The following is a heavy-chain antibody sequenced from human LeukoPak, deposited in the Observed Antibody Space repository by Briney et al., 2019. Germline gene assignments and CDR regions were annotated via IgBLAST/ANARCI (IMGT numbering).Heavy chain of an antibody. D-gene: IGHD6-13*01. Sequence: PVGSLRLSCAASGFTFSSYWMSWVRQAPGKGLEWVANIKQDGSEKYYVDSVKGRFTISRDNAKNSLYLQMNSLRAEDTAVYYCARGSYSSSSPVAYWGQGTLVTVSS. J-gene: IGHJ4*02. CDR2: IKQDGSEK. CDR1: GFTFSSYW. V-gene: IGHV3-7*01. CDR3: ARGSYSSSSPVAY.